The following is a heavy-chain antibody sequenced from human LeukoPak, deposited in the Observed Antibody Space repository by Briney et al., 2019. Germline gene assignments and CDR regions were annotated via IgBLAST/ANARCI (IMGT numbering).Heavy chain of an antibody. CDR2: INPNSGGT. D-gene: IGHD3-9*01. J-gene: IGHJ4*02. Sequence: ASVKVSCKASGYTFTGYYMHWVRQAPGQGLEWMGWINPNSGGTNYAQKFQGRVTMTRDTSISTAYMELSRLRSDDTAVYYCARGLFRRYFDWLLQPLGDYWGQGTLVTVSS. V-gene: IGHV1-2*02. CDR1: GYTFTGYY. CDR3: ARGLFRRYFDWLLQPLGDY.